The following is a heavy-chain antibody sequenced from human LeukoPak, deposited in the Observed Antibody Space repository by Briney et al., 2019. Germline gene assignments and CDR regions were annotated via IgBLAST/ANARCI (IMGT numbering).Heavy chain of an antibody. V-gene: IGHV1-18*01. CDR2: ISAYNGHT. CDR1: GYNFTSYD. CDR3: ARVYSGEYYYYSYMDV. J-gene: IGHJ6*03. D-gene: IGHD2-15*01. Sequence: ASVKVSCKASGYNFTSYDISWGRQAPGQGLEWMGWISAYNGHTNYAQQLQGRVTMPADTSTSTAYMELRSLRSDDTAVYYCARVYSGEYYYYSYMDVWGKGTTVTASS.